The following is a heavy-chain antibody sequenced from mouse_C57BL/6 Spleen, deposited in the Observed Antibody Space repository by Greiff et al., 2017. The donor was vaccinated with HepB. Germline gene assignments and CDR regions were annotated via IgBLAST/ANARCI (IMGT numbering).Heavy chain of an antibody. D-gene: IGHD1-1*01. Sequence: EVKVVESGGGLVKPGGSLKLSCAASGFTFSSYAMSWVRQTPEKRLEWVATISDGGSYTYYPDNVKGRFTISRDNAKNNLYLQMSHLKSEDTAMYYCAREGRDYYGSAAWFAYWGQGTLVTVSA. CDR2: ISDGGSYT. V-gene: IGHV5-4*01. J-gene: IGHJ3*01. CDR3: AREGRDYYGSAAWFAY. CDR1: GFTFSSYA.